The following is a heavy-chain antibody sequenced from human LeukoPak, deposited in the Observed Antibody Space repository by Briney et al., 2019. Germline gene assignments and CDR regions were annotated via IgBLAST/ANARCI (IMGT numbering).Heavy chain of an antibody. Sequence: PSETLSLTCTVSGGSISSYYWSWIRQPPGKGLEWIGYIYYSGSTNYNPSLKSRVTISVDTSKNQFSLKLSSVTAADTAVYYCARGIMITFGWSDYFDYWGQGTLVTVSS. J-gene: IGHJ4*02. D-gene: IGHD3-16*01. V-gene: IGHV4-59*08. CDR2: IYYSGST. CDR3: ARGIMITFGWSDYFDY. CDR1: GGSISSYY.